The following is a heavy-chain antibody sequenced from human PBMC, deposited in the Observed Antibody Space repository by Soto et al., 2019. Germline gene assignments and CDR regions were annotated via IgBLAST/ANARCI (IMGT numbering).Heavy chain of an antibody. Sequence: ASVKVSCKASGYTLTSYDINWVRQATGQGLEWMGWMNPNSGNTGYAQKFQGRVTMTRNTSISTAYMELSSLRSEDTAVYYCARGPMVRGVRTFDYWGQGTLVTVSS. J-gene: IGHJ4*02. CDR3: ARGPMVRGVRTFDY. V-gene: IGHV1-8*01. D-gene: IGHD3-10*01. CDR1: GYTLTSYD. CDR2: MNPNSGNT.